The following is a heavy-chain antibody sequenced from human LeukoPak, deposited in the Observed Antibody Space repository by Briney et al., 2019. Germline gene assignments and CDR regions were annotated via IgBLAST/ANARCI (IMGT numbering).Heavy chain of an antibody. CDR1: GFTFSSYD. Sequence: GRSLRLSCAASGFTFSSYDMHWVRQAPGKGLEWVAVIWYDGSNKYYADSVKGRFTISRDNSKNTLYLQMNSLRAEDTAVYYCAKPFKGSYSVINYFDYWGQGTLVTVSS. D-gene: IGHD1-26*01. J-gene: IGHJ4*02. V-gene: IGHV3-33*06. CDR3: AKPFKGSYSVINYFDY. CDR2: IWYDGSNK.